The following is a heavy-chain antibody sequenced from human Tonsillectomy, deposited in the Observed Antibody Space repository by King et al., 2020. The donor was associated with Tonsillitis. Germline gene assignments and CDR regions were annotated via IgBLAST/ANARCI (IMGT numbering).Heavy chain of an antibody. CDR1: GDSINSFY. Sequence: VQLQESGPGLVKPSETLSLTCTVSGDSINSFYWSWIRQPPGRGLEWIGFIYYTGTTNYTPSLKSRVTISLDTSKNQFSLRLSSGTAGDTAVYYCARDEGARGYSYGYFDSWGQGTLVTVSS. CDR2: IYYTGTT. CDR3: ARDEGARGYSYGYFDS. D-gene: IGHD5-18*01. J-gene: IGHJ5*01. V-gene: IGHV4-59*01.